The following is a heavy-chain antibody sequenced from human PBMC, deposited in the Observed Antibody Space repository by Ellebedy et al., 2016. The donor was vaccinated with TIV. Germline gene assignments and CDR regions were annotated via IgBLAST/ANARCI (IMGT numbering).Heavy chain of an antibody. CDR3: ARTYYISVAGPTSYLYYYYMDV. J-gene: IGHJ6*03. CDR1: GYTFTNYG. D-gene: IGHD6-19*01. CDR2: ISPYNGNT. V-gene: IGHV1-18*01. Sequence: AASVKVSCKASGYTFTNYGISWVRQAPGQGLEWMEWISPYNGNTDYAQNLQGRVTITTDTSTNTAYMELRSLRSDDTAVFYCARTYYISVAGPTSYLYYYYMDVWGKGTTVTVSS.